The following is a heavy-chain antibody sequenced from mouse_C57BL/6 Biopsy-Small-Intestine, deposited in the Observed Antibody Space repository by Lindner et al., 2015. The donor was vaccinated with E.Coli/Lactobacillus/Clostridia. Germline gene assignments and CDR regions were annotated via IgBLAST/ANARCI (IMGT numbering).Heavy chain of an antibody. CDR1: GYSFTDYY. CDR3: ARDDSAYYFDY. CDR2: INPSTGDT. V-gene: IGHV1-42*01. D-gene: IGHD2-4*01. Sequence: VQLQESGPELVKPGASVKISCKASGYSFTDYYMHWVKQSPEKSLEWIGEINPSTGDTSYNQKFKAKATLTVDKSSSTTYIHFKGLTSEDSAVYYCARDDSAYYFDYWGQGTPLTVSS. J-gene: IGHJ2*01.